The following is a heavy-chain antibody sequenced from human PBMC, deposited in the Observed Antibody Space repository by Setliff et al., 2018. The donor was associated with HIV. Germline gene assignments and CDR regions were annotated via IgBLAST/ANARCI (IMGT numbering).Heavy chain of an antibody. J-gene: IGHJ4*02. D-gene: IGHD5-12*01. V-gene: IGHV1-8*02. CDR2: MNANSGSA. CDR3: AIDVLGGWLRPMPDF. Sequence: ASVKVSCKASGYTFNTYDLVWVRQTSGQGLEWMGSMNANSGSAVYAPQFQGRVTMTRNTSISTAYMDMSRLRYEDTAVYYCAIDVLGGWLRPMPDFWGPGTLGTVSS. CDR1: GYTFNTYD.